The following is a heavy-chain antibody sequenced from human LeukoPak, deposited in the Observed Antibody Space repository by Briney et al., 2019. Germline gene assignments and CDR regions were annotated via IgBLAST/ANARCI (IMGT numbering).Heavy chain of an antibody. CDR1: GFTFSSYA. J-gene: IGHJ4*02. Sequence: PGGSLRLSCAASGFTFSSYAMHWVRQAPGKGLEWVAVISYDGSNKYYADSVKGRFTISRDNSKNTLYLQMNSLRAEDTAVYYCASLDQPDYWGQETLVTVSS. V-gene: IGHV3-30-3*01. CDR3: ASLDQPDY. CDR2: ISYDGSNK.